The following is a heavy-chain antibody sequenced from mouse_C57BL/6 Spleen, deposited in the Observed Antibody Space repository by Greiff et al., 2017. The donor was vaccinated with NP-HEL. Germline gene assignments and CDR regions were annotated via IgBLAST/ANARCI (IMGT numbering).Heavy chain of an antibody. Sequence: VKLMESGPELVKPGASVKISCKASGYSFTSYYIHWVKQRPGQGLEWIGWIYPGSGNTKYNEKFKGKATLTADTSSSTAYMQLSSLTSEDSAVYYCARYYGSSPFDYWGQGTTLTVSS. J-gene: IGHJ2*01. V-gene: IGHV1-66*01. D-gene: IGHD1-1*01. CDR1: GYSFTSYY. CDR2: IYPGSGNT. CDR3: ARYYGSSPFDY.